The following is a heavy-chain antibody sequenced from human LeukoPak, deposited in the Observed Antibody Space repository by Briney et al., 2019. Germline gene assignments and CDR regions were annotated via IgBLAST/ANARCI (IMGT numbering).Heavy chain of an antibody. D-gene: IGHD4-11*01. Sequence: GGSLGLSCAASGFGFSNYWMSWVRQAPGKGLEWVANMNEDGSEKNYVDSVKGRFTISRDNAQDSLYLQMNSLRAEDTAVYYCARDRGYSNFDYWGQGTLLTVSS. CDR2: MNEDGSEK. CDR1: GFGFSNYW. J-gene: IGHJ4*02. V-gene: IGHV3-7*01. CDR3: ARDRGYSNFDY.